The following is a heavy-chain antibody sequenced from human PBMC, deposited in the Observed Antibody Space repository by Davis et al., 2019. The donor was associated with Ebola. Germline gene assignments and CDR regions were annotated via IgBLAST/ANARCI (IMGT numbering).Heavy chain of an antibody. CDR3: ARDLEPGDWFDP. D-gene: IGHD1-14*01. CDR1: GGSISSYY. Sequence: PSETLSLTCTVSGGSISSYYWSWIRQPPGKGLEWIGYIYYSGSTNYNPSLKSRVTLSVDTSKNQFSLKLSSVTAADTAVYYCARDLEPGDWFDPWGQGTLVTVSS. CDR2: IYYSGST. V-gene: IGHV4-59*12. J-gene: IGHJ5*02.